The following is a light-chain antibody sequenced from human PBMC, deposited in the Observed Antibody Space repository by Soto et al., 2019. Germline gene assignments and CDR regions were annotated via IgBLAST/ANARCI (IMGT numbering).Light chain of an antibody. V-gene: IGKV1-39*01. CDR2: DAS. CDR1: QSISNY. J-gene: IGKJ1*01. CDR3: QQSHSAWRT. Sequence: DIQMTQSPSSPSASVGDRVTITCRASQSISNYLNWYQQKPGKAPKLLIYDASSLQSGVPSRFSGNGSGPDFTLTISSLQPEDFATYYCQQSHSAWRTFGQGTKVEIK.